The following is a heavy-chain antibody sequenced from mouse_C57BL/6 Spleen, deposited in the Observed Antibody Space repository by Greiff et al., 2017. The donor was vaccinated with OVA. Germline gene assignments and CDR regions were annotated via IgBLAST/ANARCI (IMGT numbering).Heavy chain of an antibody. Sequence: VQLQQSGPGLVKPSQSLSLTCSVTGYSITSGYYWNWIRQFPGNKLEWMGYISYDGSNNYNPSLKNRISITRDTSKNQFFLKLNSVTTEDTATYCCAREGGSIYFDYWGQGTTLTVSS. CDR2: ISYDGSN. D-gene: IGHD1-1*01. V-gene: IGHV3-6*01. CDR1: GYSITSGYY. J-gene: IGHJ2*01. CDR3: AREGGSIYFDY.